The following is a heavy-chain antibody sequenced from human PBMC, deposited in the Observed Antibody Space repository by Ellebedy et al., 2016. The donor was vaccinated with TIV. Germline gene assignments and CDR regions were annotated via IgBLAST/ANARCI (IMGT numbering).Heavy chain of an antibody. D-gene: IGHD5-24*01. V-gene: IGHV4-39*07. CDR3: ARDGGSSEMAYFDQ. CDR1: GDSITSSTYL. J-gene: IGHJ4*02. Sequence: MPSETLSLTCTVSGDSITSSTYLWGWIRQPPGKGLEWIATIHYSGTTYYNPSLKSRVTISVDTSNNQVSLKLSSVTAADTAVYYCARDGGSSEMAYFDQWGQGTLVTVSS. CDR2: IHYSGTT.